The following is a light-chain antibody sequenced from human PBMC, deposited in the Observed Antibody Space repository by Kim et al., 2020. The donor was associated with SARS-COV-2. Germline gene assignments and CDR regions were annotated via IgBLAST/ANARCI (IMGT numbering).Light chain of an antibody. CDR3: QQYGSSPPYT. CDR1: QSVSSTF. CDR2: NAS. J-gene: IGKJ2*01. V-gene: IGKV3-20*01. Sequence: EIVLTQSPGTLSLSPGERATLSCRASQSVSSTFLAWYQQNPGQAPRLLIYNASRRATGIPDRFSGSGSGTDFTLTISRLQPEDIAVYSCQQYGSSPPYTFGQATKLEI.